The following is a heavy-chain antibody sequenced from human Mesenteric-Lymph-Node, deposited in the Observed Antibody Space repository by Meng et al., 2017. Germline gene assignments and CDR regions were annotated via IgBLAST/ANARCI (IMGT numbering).Heavy chain of an antibody. CDR3: ARADDNWIIIEY. V-gene: IGHV3-33*01. J-gene: IGHJ4*02. CDR1: GFTFGTYG. Sequence: QVQLVESGGGVVQPGRSLRLACAVSGFTFGTYGLHWVRQAPGKGLEWVAVIWYDGTDKFYGDSVKGRFTISRDNSKNTLFLQMNSLTVDDTAVYYCARADDNWIIIEYWGQGTLVTVSS. D-gene: IGHD1-20*01. CDR2: IWYDGTDK.